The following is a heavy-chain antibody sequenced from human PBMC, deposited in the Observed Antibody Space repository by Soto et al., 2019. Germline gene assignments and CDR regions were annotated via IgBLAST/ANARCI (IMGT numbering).Heavy chain of an antibody. V-gene: IGHV4-34*01. CDR1: GGSFTGHY. J-gene: IGHJ4*02. D-gene: IGHD3-22*01. CDR3: ARGISLIAVGQRDAPDKYYLDS. CDR2: INHSGST. Sequence: SETLSLTCAVYGGSFTGHYWNWIRQPPGKGLEWIGEINHSGSTNYNPSLKSRVSISVDTSKNQFSLRLSSVTAADTALYYCARGISLIAVGQRDAPDKYYLDSWGQGTLVTVYS.